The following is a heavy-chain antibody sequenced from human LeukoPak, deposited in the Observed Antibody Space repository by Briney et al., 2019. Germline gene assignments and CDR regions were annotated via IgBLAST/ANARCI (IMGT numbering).Heavy chain of an antibody. Sequence: PSQTLSLTCTVSGGSISSGDYYWSWIRQPPGKGLEGIGYIYYSGSTYYNPCIKSRVSISVDTSKNQFSLKLSSVTAADTAVYYCARVMSMVRGWSRTNWFDPWGQGTLVTVSS. CDR2: IYYSGST. D-gene: IGHD3-10*01. CDR3: ARVMSMVRGWSRTNWFDP. CDR1: GGSISSGDYY. J-gene: IGHJ5*02. V-gene: IGHV4-30-4*08.